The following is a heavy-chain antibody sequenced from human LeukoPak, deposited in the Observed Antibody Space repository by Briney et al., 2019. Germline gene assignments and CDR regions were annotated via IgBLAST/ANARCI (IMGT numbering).Heavy chain of an antibody. V-gene: IGHV4-39*07. D-gene: IGHD2-2*01. CDR2: IYYSGST. CDR1: GDSISSSHYY. CDR3: ALGNCPTTSCYPGVAFDI. J-gene: IGHJ3*02. Sequence: PSETLSLTCSVSGDSISSSHYYWGWIRQPPGKGLEWIGSIYYSGSTYYNPSLESRLTISLDTAKNQVSLKLTSVTAADTAVYYCALGNCPTTSCYPGVAFDIWGQGTMVTVSS.